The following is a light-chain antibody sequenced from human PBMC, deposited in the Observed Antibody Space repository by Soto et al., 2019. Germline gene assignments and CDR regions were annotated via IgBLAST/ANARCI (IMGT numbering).Light chain of an antibody. J-gene: IGLJ1*01. CDR3: QVWDSSSDHPYV. CDR2: DDS. CDR1: NIGSKS. V-gene: IGLV3-21*02. Sequence: SYELTQPRSVSVAPGQTARITCGGNNIGSKSVHWYQQKPGQAPVLVVYDDSGRPSGIPERFSGSNSGNTATLTISRVEAGDEADYYCQVWDSSSDHPYVFGTGTKVTVL.